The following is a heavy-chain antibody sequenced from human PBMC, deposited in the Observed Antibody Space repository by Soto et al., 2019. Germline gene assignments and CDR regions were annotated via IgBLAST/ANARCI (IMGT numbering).Heavy chain of an antibody. CDR2: ISYDGSNK. CDR3: AKDPGDYPGTTWFDP. Sequence: GGSLRLSCAASGFTFSSYGMHWVRQAPGKGLEWVAVISYDGSNKYYADSVKGRFTISRDNSKNTLYLQMNSLRAEDTAVYYCAKDPGDYPGTTWFDPWGQGTLVTVSS. D-gene: IGHD1-1*01. V-gene: IGHV3-30*18. J-gene: IGHJ5*02. CDR1: GFTFSSYG.